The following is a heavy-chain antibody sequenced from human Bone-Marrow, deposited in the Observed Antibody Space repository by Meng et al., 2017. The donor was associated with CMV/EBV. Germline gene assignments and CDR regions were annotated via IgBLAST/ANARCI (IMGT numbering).Heavy chain of an antibody. V-gene: IGHV2-5*02. CDR1: GFSLRTSGVG. CDR3: AHRPSGYSSSWFDY. J-gene: IGHJ4*02. Sequence: TSLKESGPTPLKPTPTPTLTCTFSGFSLRTSGVGVGWIRQPPGKALEWLALIYWDDDKRYSPSLKSRLTITKDTSKNQVVLTMTNMDPVDTATYYCAHRPSGYSSSWFDYWGQGTLVTVSS. D-gene: IGHD6-13*01. CDR2: IYWDDDK.